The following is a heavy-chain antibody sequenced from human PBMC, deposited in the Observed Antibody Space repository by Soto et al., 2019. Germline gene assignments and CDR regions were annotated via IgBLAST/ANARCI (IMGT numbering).Heavy chain of an antibody. V-gene: IGHV3-66*01. CDR3: ARNNYYDTREYYFDY. CDR1: GFTFSTYS. Sequence: GESLKISCAASGFTFSTYSMNWVRQAPGKGLEWVSVIYTGGNTYYADSVKGRFTISRDNSKNTLYLQMHSLRAEDTAVYYCARNNYYDTREYYFDYWGQGTLVTVSS. D-gene: IGHD3-22*01. J-gene: IGHJ4*02. CDR2: IYTGGNT.